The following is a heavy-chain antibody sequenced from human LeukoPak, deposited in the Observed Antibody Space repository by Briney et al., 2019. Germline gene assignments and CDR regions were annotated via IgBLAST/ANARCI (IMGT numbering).Heavy chain of an antibody. CDR3: AKDDAWLQYND. J-gene: IGHJ4*02. CDR1: GFTFSSYA. CDR2: ISGSGSST. V-gene: IGHV3-23*01. D-gene: IGHD5-24*01. Sequence: PGGSLRLSCAASGFTFSSYAMSWVRQAPGKGLEWVSAISGSGSSTYYVDSVKGRFTVSRDNSKNTLYLQINSLRDEDTAVYYCAKDDAWLQYNDWGQGTLVTVSS.